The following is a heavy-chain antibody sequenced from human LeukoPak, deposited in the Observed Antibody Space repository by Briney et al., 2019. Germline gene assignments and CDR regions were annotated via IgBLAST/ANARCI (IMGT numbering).Heavy chain of an antibody. J-gene: IGHJ4*02. D-gene: IGHD2-8*01. Sequence: KPSETLSLTCAVYGGSFSGYYWSWIRQPPGKGLEWIGEINHSGSTNYNPSLKSRVTISVDTSKNQFSLKLSSVTAADTAVYYCARLVITGYTNTWFLFDYWGQGTLVTVSS. CDR2: INHSGST. CDR3: ARLVITGYTNTWFLFDY. CDR1: GGSFSGYY. V-gene: IGHV4-34*01.